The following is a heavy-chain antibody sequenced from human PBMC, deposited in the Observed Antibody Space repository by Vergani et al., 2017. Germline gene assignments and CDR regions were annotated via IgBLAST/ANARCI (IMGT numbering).Heavy chain of an antibody. J-gene: IGHJ5*02. D-gene: IGHD3-10*01. CDR3: ARDYGSGPPQSRRLLYDIGWFDP. CDR2: ISSSSSYI. V-gene: IGHV3-21*02. Sequence: EVLLVESGGGLVQPGGSLRLSCIASGFTFSSYSMNWVRQAPGKGLEWVSSISSSSSYIYYADSVKGRFTISRDNAKNSLYLQMNSLRAEDTAVYYCARDYGSGPPQSRRLLYDIGWFDPWGQGTLVTVSS. CDR1: GFTFSSYS.